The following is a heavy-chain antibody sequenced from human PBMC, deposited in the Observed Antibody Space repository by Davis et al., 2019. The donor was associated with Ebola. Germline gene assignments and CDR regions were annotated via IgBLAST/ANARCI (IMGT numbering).Heavy chain of an antibody. CDR1: GFTFSSYA. V-gene: IGHV3-23*01. CDR3: AKAYAVGGTCYSSAES. Sequence: GGSLRLSCAASGFTFSSYAMSWVRQAPGKRLEWVSAICGSGGNTYYAGSVRGRFTISRDDSKNTLYLQMNSLRAEDTAVYYCAKAYAVGGTCYSSAESWGQGTLVTVSS. D-gene: IGHD2-15*01. CDR2: ICGSGGNT. J-gene: IGHJ5*02.